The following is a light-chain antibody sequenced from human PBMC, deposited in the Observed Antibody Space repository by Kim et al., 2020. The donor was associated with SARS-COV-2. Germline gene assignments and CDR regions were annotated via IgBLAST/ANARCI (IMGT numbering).Light chain of an antibody. CDR3: QSADSTLV. J-gene: IGLJ3*02. CDR2: KDS. Sequence: VSVSPGQTARITCSGDALPKQYAYWYQQKPGQAPVLVIYKDSERPSGIPERFSGSSSGTTVTLTISGVQAEDEADYYCQSADSTLVFGGGTKLTVL. CDR1: ALPKQY. V-gene: IGLV3-25*03.